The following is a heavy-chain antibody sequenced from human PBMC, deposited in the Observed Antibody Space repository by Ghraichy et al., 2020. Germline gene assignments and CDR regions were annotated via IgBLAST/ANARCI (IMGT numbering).Heavy chain of an antibody. CDR3: ARLGYHWEYSSSWFDY. V-gene: IGHV4-39*01. J-gene: IGHJ4*02. CDR2: IYYSGST. CDR1: GGSISSSSYY. D-gene: IGHD6-13*01. Sequence: SETLSLTCTVSGGSISSSSYYWGWIRQPPGKGLEWIGSIYYSGSTYYNPSLKSRVTISVDTSKNQFSLKLSSVTAADTAVYYCARLGYHWEYSSSWFDYWGQGTLVTVSS.